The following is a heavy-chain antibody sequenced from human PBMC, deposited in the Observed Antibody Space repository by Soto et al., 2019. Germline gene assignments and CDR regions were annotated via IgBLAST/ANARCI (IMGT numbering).Heavy chain of an antibody. CDR1: GLSITDSEMG. J-gene: IGHJ5*02. D-gene: IGHD6-19*01. CDR2: IDSSGEK. CDR3: SRRHLAVAVSPWFDP. Sequence: QVTLKESGPVLVKPTETLTLRCTVSGLSITDSEMGVSWIRQPPGQPLEWLAHIDSSGEKSYRTFLKSRLAISKETSKSQIVLTMTNMEPAETATYYCSRRHLAVAVSPWFDPWGQGIPVTVSS. V-gene: IGHV2-26*01.